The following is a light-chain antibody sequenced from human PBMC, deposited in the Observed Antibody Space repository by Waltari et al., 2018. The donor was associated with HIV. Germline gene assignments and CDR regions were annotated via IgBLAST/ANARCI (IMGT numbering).Light chain of an antibody. V-gene: IGLV2-14*01. CDR2: EVS. Sequence: QSALTQHASVSGSPGQSITISCTGTSRDVGDYNYVSWYQQHPGKAPKVMIYEVSNRPSGVSNRFSGSKSGNTASLTISGLQAEDEADYYCSSYTSSSTVVFGGGTKLTVL. CDR3: SSYTSSSTVV. CDR1: SRDVGDYNY. J-gene: IGLJ2*01.